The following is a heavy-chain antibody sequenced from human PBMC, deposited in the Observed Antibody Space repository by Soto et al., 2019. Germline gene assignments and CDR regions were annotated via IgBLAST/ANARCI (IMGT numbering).Heavy chain of an antibody. J-gene: IGHJ4*02. CDR2: IYYSGST. V-gene: IGHV4-59*01. CDR1: GGSISSYY. D-gene: IGHD3-10*01. Sequence: PSETLSLTCTVSGGSISSYYWSWIRQPPGKGLEWIGYIYYSGSTNYNPSLKSRVTISVDTSKNQFSLKLSSVTAADTAVYYCQSDHGLSFDYWGQGTLVTVSS. CDR3: QSDHGLSFDY.